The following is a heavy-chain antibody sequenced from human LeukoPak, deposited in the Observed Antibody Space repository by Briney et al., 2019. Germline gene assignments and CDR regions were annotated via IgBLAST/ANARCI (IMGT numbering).Heavy chain of an antibody. CDR3: AKDGYDFWSAYQIDL. CDR1: GFTFSNYA. V-gene: IGHV3-23*01. D-gene: IGHD3-3*01. CDR2: XSGSDGST. J-gene: IGHJ5*02. Sequence: GGSLRLSCAASGFTFSNYAMXXXRQAPGKGXXXXXXXSGSDGSTYYSDSVTGRXXXXXDNSKNTLYLQMTSLRPDHTAVYYCAKDGYDFWSAYQIDLWGQGTLVTVSS.